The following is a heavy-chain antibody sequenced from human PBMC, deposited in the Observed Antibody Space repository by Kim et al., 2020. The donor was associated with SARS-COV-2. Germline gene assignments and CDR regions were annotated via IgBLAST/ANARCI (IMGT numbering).Heavy chain of an antibody. CDR1: GFTVSSNY. J-gene: IGHJ5*02. Sequence: GGSLRLSCAASGFTVSSNYMSWVRQAPGKGLEWVSVIYSGGSTYYADSVKGRFTISRDNSKNTLYLQMNSLRAEDTAVYYCARSGDYGDYLKPGWFDPWGQGTLVTVSS. CDR2: IYSGGST. D-gene: IGHD4-17*01. CDR3: ARSGDYGDYLKPGWFDP. V-gene: IGHV3-53*01.